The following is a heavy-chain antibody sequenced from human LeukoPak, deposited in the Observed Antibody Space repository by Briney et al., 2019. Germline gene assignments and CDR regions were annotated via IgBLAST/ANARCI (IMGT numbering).Heavy chain of an antibody. CDR3: AKHSSGWYYFDY. CDR2: ISGSGGTT. Sequence: GSLRLSCAASGFTFSSYAMSWVRQAPGKGLEWVSGISGSGGTTSYADSVKGRFSISRDNSKNTLYLQMNSLRAEDAAVYFCAKHSSGWYYFDYWGQGTLVTVSS. D-gene: IGHD6-19*01. CDR1: GFTFSSYA. V-gene: IGHV3-23*01. J-gene: IGHJ4*02.